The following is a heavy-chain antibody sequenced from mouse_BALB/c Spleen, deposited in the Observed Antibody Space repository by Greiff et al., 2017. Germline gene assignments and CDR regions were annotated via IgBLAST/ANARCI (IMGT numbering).Heavy chain of an antibody. V-gene: IGHV5-17*02. CDR2: ISSGSSTI. D-gene: IGHD2-3*01. CDR1: GFTFSSFG. J-gene: IGHJ1*01. CDR3: ARLGYSSYWYFDV. Sequence: DVMLVESGGGLVQPGGSRKLSCAASGFTFSSFGMHWVRQAPEKGLEWVAYISSGSSTIYYADTVKGRFTISRDNPKNTLFLQMTSLRSEDTAMYYCARLGYSSYWYFDVWGAGTTVTVSS.